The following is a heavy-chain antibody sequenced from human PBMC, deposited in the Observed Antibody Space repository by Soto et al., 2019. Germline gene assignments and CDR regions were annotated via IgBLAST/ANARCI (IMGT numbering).Heavy chain of an antibody. CDR1: GVSLSGYY. J-gene: IGHJ5*02. D-gene: IGHD3-10*01. Sequence: ETLCLSCPVSGVSLSGYYWSWIRQPPGKGLEWIGYISYSGSTNYNTSLKSRVTISVDTSKNQLSLTLSSVTAADTAVSYCARGGASSKWLDPWGQGTLVTVYS. V-gene: IGHV4-59*01. CDR3: ARGGASSKWLDP. CDR2: ISYSGST.